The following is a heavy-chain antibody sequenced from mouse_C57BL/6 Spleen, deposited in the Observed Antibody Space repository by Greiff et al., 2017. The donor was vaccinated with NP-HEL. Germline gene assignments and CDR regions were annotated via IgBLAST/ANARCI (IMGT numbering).Heavy chain of an antibody. Sequence: EVQLQESGGGLVQPGGSLKLSCAASGFTFSDYYMYWVRQTPEKRLEWVAYISNGGGSTYYPDTVKGRFTISRDNAKNTLYLQMSRLKSEDTAMYYCARRGLGASTYFDYWGQGTTLTVSS. CDR1: GFTFSDYY. V-gene: IGHV5-12*01. CDR2: ISNGGGST. CDR3: ARRGLGASTYFDY. J-gene: IGHJ2*01. D-gene: IGHD4-1*01.